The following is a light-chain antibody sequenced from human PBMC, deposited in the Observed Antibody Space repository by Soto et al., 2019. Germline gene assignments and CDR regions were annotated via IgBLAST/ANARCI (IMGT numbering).Light chain of an antibody. J-gene: IGKJ5*01. CDR3: QQYYGSPGIT. V-gene: IGKV3-20*01. CDR2: GAS. Sequence: EIVLTQSPGTLSLSPGERATLSCRASQSVSSNYLAWYQQKPGQAPRLLIYGASSRATGIPDRFSGSGSGTDFTLTISRLEPEDFAVYYCQQYYGSPGITFGQGTRREIK. CDR1: QSVSSNY.